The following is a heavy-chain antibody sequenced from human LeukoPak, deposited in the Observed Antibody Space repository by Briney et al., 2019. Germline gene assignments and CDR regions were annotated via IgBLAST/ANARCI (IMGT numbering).Heavy chain of an antibody. D-gene: IGHD5-12*01. CDR1: GFTFSSYE. CDR3: ARDGTATSDLPNWFDP. CDR2: ISSSGSTI. J-gene: IGHJ5*02. V-gene: IGHV3-48*03. Sequence: GGSLRLSCAASGFTFSSYEMNWVRQAPGKGLEWVSYISSSGSTIYYADSVKGRFTISRDNAKNSLYLQMNSLRAEDTAVYYCARDGTATSDLPNWFDPWGQGTLVTVSS.